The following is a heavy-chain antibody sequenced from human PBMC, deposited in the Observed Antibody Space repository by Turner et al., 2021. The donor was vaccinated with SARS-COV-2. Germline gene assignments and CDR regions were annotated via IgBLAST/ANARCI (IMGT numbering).Heavy chain of an antibody. CDR1: GFTFSTYA. V-gene: IGHV3-30-3*01. J-gene: IGHJ6*02. Sequence: VQLVESGGVVVQPGRSLRLSCAASGFTFSTYAMHWVRQAPGKGREWVALISYDGSNKYYADSVKGRFTISRDKSKNTLYLQMNSLRAEDTAVYYCARARGGSYYYGMDVWGQGTTVTVSS. CDR2: ISYDGSNK. D-gene: IGHD2-15*01. CDR3: ARARGGSYYYGMDV.